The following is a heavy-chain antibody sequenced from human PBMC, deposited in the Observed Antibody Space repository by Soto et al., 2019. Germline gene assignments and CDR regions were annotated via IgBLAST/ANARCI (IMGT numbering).Heavy chain of an antibody. V-gene: IGHV4-34*01. J-gene: IGHJ4*02. CDR1: GGSFSGYY. Sequence: QVQLQQWGAGLLKPSETLSLTCAVYGGSFSGYYWSWIRQPPGKGLEWIGEINHSGSTNYNPSLKRRVTISVDTSKNQFSLKLSSVTAADTAVYYCARAITGTYSPFFDYWGQGTLVTVSS. CDR3: ARAITGTYSPFFDY. CDR2: INHSGST. D-gene: IGHD1-7*01.